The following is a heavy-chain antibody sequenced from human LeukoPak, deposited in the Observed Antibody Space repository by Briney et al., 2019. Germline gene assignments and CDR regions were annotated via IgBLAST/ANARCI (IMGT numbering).Heavy chain of an antibody. J-gene: IGHJ6*03. CDR1: GYTFTGYY. CDR3: ARGPIVVVPAAMDYYDYYMDV. D-gene: IGHD2-2*01. CDR2: IIPIFGTA. V-gene: IGHV1-69*13. Sequence: ASVEVSCKASGYTFTGYYMHWVRQAPGQGLEWMGGIIPIFGTANYAQKFQGRVTITADESTSTAYMELSSLRSEDTAVYYCARGPIVVVPAAMDYYDYYMDVWGKGTTVTVSS.